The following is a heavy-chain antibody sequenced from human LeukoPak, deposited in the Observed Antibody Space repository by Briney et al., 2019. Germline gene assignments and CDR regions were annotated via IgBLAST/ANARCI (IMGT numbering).Heavy chain of an antibody. V-gene: IGHV3-66*01. CDR3: ASASIAGKHFDY. CDR1: GFTVSSNY. D-gene: IGHD6-13*01. CDR2: IYSGGST. J-gene: IGHJ4*02. Sequence: GGSLRLSCAASGFTVSSNYMSWVRQAPGKGLECVSVIYSGGSTYYADSVKGRFTISRDNSKNTLYLQMNSLRAEDTAVYYCASASIAGKHFDYWGQGTLVTVSS.